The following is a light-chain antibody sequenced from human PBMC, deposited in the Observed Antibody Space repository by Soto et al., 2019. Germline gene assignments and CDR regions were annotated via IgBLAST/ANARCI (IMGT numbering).Light chain of an antibody. CDR3: QHYNSYPEA. J-gene: IGKJ1*01. Sequence: DIQINQSPSSVSASVGDRVTITCRASQGIRWLAWYQQTPGKAPNLLISPTSSLASGVRSRFSGSGAGTDFTRTISSLQHDDVATYYCQHYNSYPEAFGQGTKVDIK. CDR1: QGIRW. CDR2: PTS. V-gene: IGKV1-12*01.